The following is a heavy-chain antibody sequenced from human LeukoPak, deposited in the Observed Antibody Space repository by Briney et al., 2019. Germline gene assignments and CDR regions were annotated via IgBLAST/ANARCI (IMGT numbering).Heavy chain of an antibody. CDR2: ISAYNGNT. CDR3: ARGYLSDIVVVPAAFDY. Sequence: GASVKVSCKASGYTFTSYGISWVRQAPGQGLEWMGWISAYNGNTNYAQKLQGRVTMTTDTSTSTAYMELRSPRSDDTAVYYCARGYLSDIVVVPAAFDYWGQGTLVTVSS. V-gene: IGHV1-18*01. D-gene: IGHD2-2*01. CDR1: GYTFTSYG. J-gene: IGHJ4*02.